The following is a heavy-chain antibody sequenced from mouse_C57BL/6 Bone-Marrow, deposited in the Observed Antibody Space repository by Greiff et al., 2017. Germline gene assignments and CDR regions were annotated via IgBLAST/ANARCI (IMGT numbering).Heavy chain of an antibody. J-gene: IGHJ1*03. D-gene: IGHD2-1*01. CDR2: INYDGSST. V-gene: IGHV5-16*01. CDR3: EREAPYGNYFYWYFDV. Sequence: EVTLVESGGDLVKPGSSMKLSCTASGFTFSDYYMAWVRQVPEKGLEWVANINYDGSSTYYLDSLKSRFIISRDNATNILYLQMSSLKSEDTATYYCEREAPYGNYFYWYFDVWGTGTTVTVSS. CDR1: GFTFSDYY.